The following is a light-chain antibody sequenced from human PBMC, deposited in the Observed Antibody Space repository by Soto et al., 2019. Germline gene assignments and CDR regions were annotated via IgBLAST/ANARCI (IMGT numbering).Light chain of an antibody. CDR1: QSLRSN. Sequence: EIVLTQSPGTMSVSPGERATLSCTASQSLRSNFLAWYQQKPGQAPRLLIYDASNRATGIPARFSGSGSGTDFTLTTSSLEPEDFAVYYCQQRSNWPPITFGQGTRLEIK. CDR3: QQRSNWPPIT. V-gene: IGKV3-11*01. J-gene: IGKJ5*01. CDR2: DAS.